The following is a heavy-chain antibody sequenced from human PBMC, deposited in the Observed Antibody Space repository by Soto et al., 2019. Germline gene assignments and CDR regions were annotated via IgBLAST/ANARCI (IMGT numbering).Heavy chain of an antibody. V-gene: IGHV4-31*03. CDR3: ARVGTSYARRGLDV. J-gene: IGHJ6*04. Sequence: PSETLSLTCKVSGGAIDRGGYYLCWIRQHPEKGLEWIGHIYYTGSAYYKPSLKSRVSMSIDTSQNQLSLELISVTAADKAVYYCARVGTSYARRGLDVWGKGRTITVSS. CDR2: IYYTGSA. D-gene: IGHD7-27*01. CDR1: GGAIDRGGYY.